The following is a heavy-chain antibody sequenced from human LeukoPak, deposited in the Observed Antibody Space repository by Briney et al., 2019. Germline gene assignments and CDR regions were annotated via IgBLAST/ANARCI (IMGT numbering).Heavy chain of an antibody. CDR2: ISGSGGST. CDR3: AKQRGQLLWDAFDI. V-gene: IGHV3-23*01. Sequence: PGGSLRFSCAASGFTFSSHAMSWVRQAPGKGLEWVSAISGSGGSTYYADSVKGRFTISSDNSKNTLYPQMNSLRAEDTAVYYCAKQRGQLLWDAFDIWGQGTVVTVSS. D-gene: IGHD2-2*01. J-gene: IGHJ3*02. CDR1: GFTFSSHA.